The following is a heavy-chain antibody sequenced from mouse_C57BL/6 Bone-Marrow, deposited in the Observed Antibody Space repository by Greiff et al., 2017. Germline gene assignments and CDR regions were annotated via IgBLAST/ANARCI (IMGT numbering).Heavy chain of an antibody. J-gene: IGHJ2*01. V-gene: IGHV14-2*01. CDR3: TRSLIYYGTNY. CDR1: GFNIKDYY. Sequence: EVQGVESGAELVKPGASVKLSCTASGFNIKDYYIHWVKQRTEQGLEWIGRIDPEDGETKYAPKFQDKATITADTSSNTAYLQLSSLTSEDPAVYYCTRSLIYYGTNYWGQGTTRSLSS. D-gene: IGHD1-1*01. CDR2: IDPEDGET.